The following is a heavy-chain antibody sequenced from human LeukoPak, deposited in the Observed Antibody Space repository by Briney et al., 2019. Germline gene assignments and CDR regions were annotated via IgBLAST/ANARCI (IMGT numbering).Heavy chain of an antibody. D-gene: IGHD2-2*01. CDR3: ARGPGIVVVPAATKYAFDI. CDR1: GGTFSSYA. J-gene: IGHJ3*02. Sequence: GASVKVSCKASGGTFSSYAISWVRQAPGQGLEWMGGIIPIFGTANYAQKFQGRVTITTDEFTSTAYMELSSLRSEDTAVYYCARGPGIVVVPAATKYAFDIWGQGTMVTVSS. V-gene: IGHV1-69*05. CDR2: IIPIFGTA.